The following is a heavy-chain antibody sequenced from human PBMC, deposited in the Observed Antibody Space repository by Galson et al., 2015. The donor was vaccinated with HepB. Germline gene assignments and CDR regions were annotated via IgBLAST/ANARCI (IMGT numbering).Heavy chain of an antibody. CDR3: ARVIPAAIYYYYYMDV. D-gene: IGHD2-2*02. J-gene: IGHJ6*03. CDR1: GYTFTSYG. CDR2: ISAYNGNT. V-gene: IGHV1-18*01. Sequence: SVKVSCKASGYTFTSYGISWVRQAPGQGLEWMGWISAYNGNTNYAQKLQGRVTMTTDTSTSTAYMELRSLRSDDTAVYYCARVIPAAIYYYYYMDVWGKGTTVTVSS.